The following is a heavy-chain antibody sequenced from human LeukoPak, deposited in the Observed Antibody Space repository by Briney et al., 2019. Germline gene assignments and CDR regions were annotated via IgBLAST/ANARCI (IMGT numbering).Heavy chain of an antibody. J-gene: IGHJ4*02. CDR3: AKAIWVAATSSWFCLDY. CDR1: GFTFSGYG. CDR2: IHYDGARS. D-gene: IGHD3-10*01. Sequence: SGGSLRLSCAASGFTFSGYGMHWVRQAPGKGLEWVAFIHYDGARSYYADPVKGRFTISRDNSRNTLYLQMNSLRPEDTAVYYCAKAIWVAATSSWFCLDYWGQGTLVTVSS. V-gene: IGHV3-30*02.